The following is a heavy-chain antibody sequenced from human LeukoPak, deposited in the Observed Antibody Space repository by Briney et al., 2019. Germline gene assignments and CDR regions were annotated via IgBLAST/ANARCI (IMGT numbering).Heavy chain of an antibody. Sequence: SETLSLTCTVSGYSISSGHYLGWIRQPPGKGLEWIGSIYHSGITYYNLSLKSRVTISVDTSKNQFSLKLSSVTAADTAVYYCARVIPRSYYYDSSGYLDYWGQGTLVTVSS. D-gene: IGHD3-22*01. CDR2: IYHSGIT. CDR3: ARVIPRSYYYDSSGYLDY. J-gene: IGHJ4*02. CDR1: GYSISSGHY. V-gene: IGHV4-38-2*02.